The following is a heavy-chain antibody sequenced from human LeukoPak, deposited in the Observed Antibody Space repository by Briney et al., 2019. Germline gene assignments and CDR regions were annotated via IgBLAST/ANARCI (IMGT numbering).Heavy chain of an antibody. V-gene: IGHV4-59*01. J-gene: IGHJ4*02. Sequence: SETLSLTCTVSGGSISSYYWSWIRQPPGKGLEWIGYIYYSGSTNYNPSLKSRVTISVDTSKNQFSLKLSSVTAADTAVYYCARSHAEWLRYYYFDYRGQGTLVTVSS. CDR3: ARSHAEWLRYYYFDY. CDR2: IYYSGST. D-gene: IGHD5-12*01. CDR1: GGSISSYY.